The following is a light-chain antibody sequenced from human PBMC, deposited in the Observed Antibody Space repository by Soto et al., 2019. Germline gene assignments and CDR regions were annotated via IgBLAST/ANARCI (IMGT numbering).Light chain of an antibody. CDR2: AAT. J-gene: IGKJ3*01. Sequence: DIQMTQSPSSLSASVGDRVTITCRASQSIGSYLNWFQQKPGKAPKLLIYAATSLQSGVPSRFSGGGSGTDFTLTISSLQPQDFATYYCQESYSVPFFSFGPGTKVNIK. V-gene: IGKV1-39*01. CDR3: QESYSVPFFS. CDR1: QSIGSY.